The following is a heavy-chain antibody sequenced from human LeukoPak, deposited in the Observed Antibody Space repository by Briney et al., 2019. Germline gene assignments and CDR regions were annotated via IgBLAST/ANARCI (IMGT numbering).Heavy chain of an antibody. V-gene: IGHV4-30-2*01. Sequence: KPSETLSLTCTVSGGSISFGGYYWSWIRQTPEKGLEWIGYIYQSGTTYYNPSLRGRVTISVDRSKNQFSLRLTSVTAADTAVYYCARAHFVREFLAAAGHDYWGQGTLVTVSS. J-gene: IGHJ4*02. D-gene: IGHD6-13*01. CDR1: GGSISFGGYY. CDR2: IYQSGTT. CDR3: ARAHFVREFLAAAGHDY.